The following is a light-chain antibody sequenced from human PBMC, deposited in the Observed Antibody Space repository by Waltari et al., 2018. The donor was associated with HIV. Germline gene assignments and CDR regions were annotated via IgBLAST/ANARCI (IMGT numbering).Light chain of an antibody. CDR1: QTINNW. CDR3: QQYSSYCT. Sequence: DIQMTQSPSTLSAFVGDRVTITCRANQTINNWLAWYQHKPGKAPKLLIYRASSLESGVPSRFSGSGSGTEFTLTISSLQPDDFATYYCQQYSSYCTFGQGTKLEI. CDR2: RAS. V-gene: IGKV1-5*03. J-gene: IGKJ2*01.